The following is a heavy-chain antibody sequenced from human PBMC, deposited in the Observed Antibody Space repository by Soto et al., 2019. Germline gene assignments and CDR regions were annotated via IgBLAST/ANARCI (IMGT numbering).Heavy chain of an antibody. CDR3: ALRSAGVNSWLDP. Sequence: GGSLRLSCAASGFTFSSYSMNWVRQAPGKGLEWVSSISSSSSYVYYADSVKGRFTISRDNAKNSLYLQMNSLRAEDTAVYYCALRSAGVNSWLDPWGQGTLVTVFS. J-gene: IGHJ5*02. V-gene: IGHV3-21*01. CDR1: GFTFSSYS. CDR2: ISSSSSYV. D-gene: IGHD3-10*01.